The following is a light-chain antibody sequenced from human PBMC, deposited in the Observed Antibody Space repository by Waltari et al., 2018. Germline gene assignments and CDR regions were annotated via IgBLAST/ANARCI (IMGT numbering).Light chain of an antibody. CDR2: AAS. CDR3: QQSYSTPPAWT. Sequence: DIQMTQSPSSLSASVGDRVTLTCPASPPVSKYLNWYQQIPGRPPKLLIYAASNLQSGVPSRFSGSGSGTNFTLTITSLQREDFATYYCQQSYSTPPAWTFGPGTRVELK. V-gene: IGKV1-39*01. CDR1: PPVSKY. J-gene: IGKJ1*01.